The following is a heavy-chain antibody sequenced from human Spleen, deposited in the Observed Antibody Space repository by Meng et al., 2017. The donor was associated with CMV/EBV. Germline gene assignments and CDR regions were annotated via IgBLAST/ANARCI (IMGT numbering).Heavy chain of an antibody. J-gene: IGHJ4*02. Sequence: ASVKVSCKASGYTFTGYYMHWVRQAPGQGLEWMGWINPNSGGTNYAQKFQGRVTMTRDTSISTAYMELSRLGSDDTAVYYGARGEKLRGRAYKPPPGDWGQGSLVTVSS. CDR2: INPNSGGT. D-gene: IGHD1-14*01. V-gene: IGHV1-2*02. CDR3: ARGEKLRGRAYKPPPGD. CDR1: GYTFTGYY.